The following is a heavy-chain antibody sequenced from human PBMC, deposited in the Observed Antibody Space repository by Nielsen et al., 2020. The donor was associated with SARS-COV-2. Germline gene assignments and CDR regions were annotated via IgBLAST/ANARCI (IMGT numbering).Heavy chain of an antibody. J-gene: IGHJ5*01. D-gene: IGHD3-10*01. Sequence: SVKVSCKAPGGTLTRYAVIWVRQAPGHGLEWMGRISQLVDTAHYAQKFQGRVTITADKSTSTAYMELSSLRYEDTAMYYCAKEGPTYGIRERVTMQLFAAWFDSWGQGTLVTVSS. V-gene: IGHV1-69*04. CDR1: GGTLTRYA. CDR3: AKEGPTYGIRERVTMQLFAAWFDS. CDR2: ISQLVDTA.